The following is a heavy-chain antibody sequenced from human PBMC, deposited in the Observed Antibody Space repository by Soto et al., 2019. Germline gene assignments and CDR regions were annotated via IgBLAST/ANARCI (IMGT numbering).Heavy chain of an antibody. CDR3: ARRPRITFGGVIGHFDY. J-gene: IGHJ4*02. V-gene: IGHV5-51*01. CDR2: IFPGVLLT. D-gene: IGHD3-16*02. Sequence: GDSLKISCKGFGNCFTSYWIGWVGQIPGKALELMWIIFPGVLLTIYSPSFQGQVTISADKSIRTAYLQWSSLKASDTAMYYCARRPRITFGGVIGHFDYWGQGTLVTVSS. CDR1: GNCFTSYW.